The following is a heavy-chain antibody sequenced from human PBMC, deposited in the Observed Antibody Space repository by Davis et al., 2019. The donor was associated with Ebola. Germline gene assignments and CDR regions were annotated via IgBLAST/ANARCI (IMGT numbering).Heavy chain of an antibody. J-gene: IGHJ6*02. CDR3: ARDGVGATLYGMDV. V-gene: IGHV3-53*01. CDR2: IYSGGST. CDR1: GFTVSSNY. D-gene: IGHD1-26*01. Sequence: GESLKISCAASGFTVSSNYMSWVRQAPGKGLEWVSVIYSGGSTYYADSVKGRFTISRDNSKNTLYLQMNSLRAEDTAVYYCARDGVGATLYGMDVWGQGTTVTVSS.